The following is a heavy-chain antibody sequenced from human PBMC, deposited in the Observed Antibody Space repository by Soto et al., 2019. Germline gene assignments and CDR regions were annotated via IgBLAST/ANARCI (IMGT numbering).Heavy chain of an antibody. Sequence: GGSLRLSCAASGFIFSDYAMSWVRQAPGKGLEWVSTIRGTDGTTYCSDSVKGRFTISRDNSKNTLYLQMNSLRAEDAAIYYCARKGGTFYGPFDYWGQGTLVTVSS. D-gene: IGHD1-26*01. V-gene: IGHV3-23*01. CDR2: IRGTDGTT. J-gene: IGHJ4*02. CDR1: GFIFSDYA. CDR3: ARKGGTFYGPFDY.